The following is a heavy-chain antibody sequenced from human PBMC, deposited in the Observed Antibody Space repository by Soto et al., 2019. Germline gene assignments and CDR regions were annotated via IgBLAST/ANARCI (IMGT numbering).Heavy chain of an antibody. Sequence: GESLKISCKGSGYSFTSYWIGWVRQMPGKGLEWMGIIYPGGSDTRYSPSFQGQVTISADKSISTAYLQWSSLKASDTAMYYCARSQGDYEPYYYYGMDVWGQGTTVTVSS. D-gene: IGHD4-17*01. CDR2: IYPGGSDT. V-gene: IGHV5-51*01. CDR1: GYSFTSYW. J-gene: IGHJ6*02. CDR3: ARSQGDYEPYYYYGMDV.